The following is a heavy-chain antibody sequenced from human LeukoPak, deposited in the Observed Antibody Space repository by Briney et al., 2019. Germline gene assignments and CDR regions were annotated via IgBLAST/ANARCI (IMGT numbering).Heavy chain of an antibody. V-gene: IGHV4-59*08. D-gene: IGHD3-16*02. Sequence: SETLSLTCTVSGGSISSYYWSWIRQPPGKGLEWIGYIYYSGSTNYNPSLKSRVTISVDTPKNQFSLKLSSVTAADTAVYYCARQGSFFWFDPWGQGTLVTVSS. CDR1: GGSISSYY. CDR2: IYYSGST. J-gene: IGHJ5*02. CDR3: ARQGSFFWFDP.